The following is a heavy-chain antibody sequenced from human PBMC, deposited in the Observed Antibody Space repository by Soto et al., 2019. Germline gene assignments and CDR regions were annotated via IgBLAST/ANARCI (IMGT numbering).Heavy chain of an antibody. CDR3: ARDKITGLFDY. V-gene: IGHV4-34*01. CDR1: GGSFSGYY. J-gene: IGHJ4*02. D-gene: IGHD2-8*02. CDR2: INHSGST. Sequence: PSETLSLTCAVYGGSFSGYYWSWIRQPPGKGLEWIGEINHSGSTNYNPSLKSRVTISVDTSKNQFSLKLSSVTAADTAVYYCARDKITGLFDYWGPGTLVTVSS.